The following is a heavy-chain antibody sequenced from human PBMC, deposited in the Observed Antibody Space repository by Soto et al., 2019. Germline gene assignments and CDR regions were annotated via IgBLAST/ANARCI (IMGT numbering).Heavy chain of an antibody. CDR3: ARTLSWRRGPFDS. J-gene: IGHJ4*02. D-gene: IGHD2-15*01. Sequence: SETLSLTCTVSGGSISSYYWSWIRQPPGKGLEWIGYIYYSGSTNYNPSLKSRVTISVDTSKNQFSLKLSPVTAADTAVYYCARTLSWRRGPFDSWGQGTLVTVSS. V-gene: IGHV4-59*01. CDR2: IYYSGST. CDR1: GGSISSYY.